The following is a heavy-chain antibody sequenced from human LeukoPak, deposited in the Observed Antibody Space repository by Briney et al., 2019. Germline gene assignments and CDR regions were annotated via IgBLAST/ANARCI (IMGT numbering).Heavy chain of an antibody. CDR3: ARAGYYGGNPFDL. Sequence: ASVKVSCKASGYTFTSYGISWVRQAPGQGLEWMGIINPSGGSTSYAQKFQGRVTMTRDTSTSTVYMELSSLRSEDTAVYYCARAGYYGGNPFDLWGRGTLVTVSS. D-gene: IGHD4-17*01. CDR1: GYTFTSYG. J-gene: IGHJ2*01. CDR2: INPSGGST. V-gene: IGHV1-46*01.